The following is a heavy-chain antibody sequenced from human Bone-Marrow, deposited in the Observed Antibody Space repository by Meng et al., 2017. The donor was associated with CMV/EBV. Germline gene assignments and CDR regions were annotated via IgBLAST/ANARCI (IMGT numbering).Heavy chain of an antibody. CDR3: ASRLYSNYFYGMEV. J-gene: IGHJ6*02. CDR1: GGTFSSYA. Sequence: SVKVSCKASGGTFSSYAISWVRQAPGQGLEWMGGIIPIFGTANYAQKFQGRVTITTDESTSTAYMELSSLRSEDTTVYYCASRLYSNYFYGMEVWGQGTTVTVSS. V-gene: IGHV1-69*05. CDR2: IIPIFGTA. D-gene: IGHD4-11*01.